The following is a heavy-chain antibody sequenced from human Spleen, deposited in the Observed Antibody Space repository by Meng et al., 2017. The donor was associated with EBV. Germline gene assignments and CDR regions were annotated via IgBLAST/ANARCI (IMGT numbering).Heavy chain of an antibody. CDR2: INAGNGNT. Sequence: HVSCDQFGDRVKEPCVAMKVYCNSSGYIFHTYNVHWVPHASGTRLEWMEWINAGNGNTKYSQRFQDRLTFTRDTSAGTASMELSSLTSDDTAVYYCARLGYGINYLDYWGQGTLVTVSS. D-gene: IGHD4-17*01. CDR1: GYIFHTYN. J-gene: IGHJ4*02. CDR3: ARLGYGINYLDY. V-gene: IGHV1-3*01.